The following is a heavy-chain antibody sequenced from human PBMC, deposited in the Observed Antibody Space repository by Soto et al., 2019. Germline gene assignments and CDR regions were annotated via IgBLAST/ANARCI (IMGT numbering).Heavy chain of an antibody. D-gene: IGHD3-22*01. V-gene: IGHV4-30-2*03. CDR2: IYYGGST. CDR3: ASTLTYYDSSGYYFGPGSLDY. CDR1: GGSISSGDYP. J-gene: IGHJ4*02. Sequence: PSETLSLTCAVSGGSISSGDYPWNWIRQPPGKGLEWIGYIYYGGSTYYNPSLQSRVTIFVATSKNQSSLTLTSVTAADTAVYYSASTLTYYDSSGYYFGPGSLDYWGQGTLVTSPQ.